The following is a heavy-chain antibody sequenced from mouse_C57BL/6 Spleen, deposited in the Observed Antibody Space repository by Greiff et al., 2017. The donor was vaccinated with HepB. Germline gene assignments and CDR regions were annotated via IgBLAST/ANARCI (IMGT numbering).Heavy chain of an antibody. J-gene: IGHJ2*01. Sequence: QVQLQQPGAELVKPGASVKLSCKASGYTFTSYWMQWVKQRPGQGLEWIGEIDPSDSYTNYNQKFKGKATLTVDTSSSTAYMQLSSLTSEDSAVYYCAASQAFDYWGQGTTLTVSS. D-gene: IGHD3-2*02. CDR3: AASQAFDY. CDR1: GYTFTSYW. CDR2: IDPSDSYT. V-gene: IGHV1-50*01.